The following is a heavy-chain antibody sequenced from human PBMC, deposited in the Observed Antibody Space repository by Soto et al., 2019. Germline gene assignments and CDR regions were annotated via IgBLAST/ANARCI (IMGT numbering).Heavy chain of an antibody. J-gene: IGHJ6*03. CDR2: TYYRSKWYN. V-gene: IGHV6-1*01. Sequence: QVQLQQSGPGLVKPSQTLSLTCAISGDSVSSNSAAWNWIRQSPSRGLEWLGRTYYRSKWYNDYAVSVRSRITIIPDTSKNQYSLQLNSVTHKDTAVYYCARVNSDYCRSTSCYGLYYYYYMDVWCKGNTVTVSS. CDR1: GDSVSSNSAA. CDR3: ARVNSDYCRSTSCYGLYYYYYMDV. D-gene: IGHD2-2*01.